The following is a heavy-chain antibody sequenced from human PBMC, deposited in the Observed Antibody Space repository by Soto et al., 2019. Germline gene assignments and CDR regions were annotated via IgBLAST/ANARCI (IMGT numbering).Heavy chain of an antibody. Sequence: WGSLRLSXAASGFTFSTYAMSWVRQAPGKGLEWVSAISASGESTYSEDSVKGRFTISRDNSMNALYLQMSSLRIEDTAVYYCAHPRGYGVFDAYDIWGQGTMVTVSS. D-gene: IGHD4-17*01. CDR3: AHPRGYGVFDAYDI. CDR2: ISASGEST. J-gene: IGHJ3*02. CDR1: GFTFSTYA. V-gene: IGHV3-23*01.